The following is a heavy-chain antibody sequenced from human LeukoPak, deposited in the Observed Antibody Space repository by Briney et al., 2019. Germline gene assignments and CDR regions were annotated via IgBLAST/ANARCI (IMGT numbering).Heavy chain of an antibody. J-gene: IGHJ6*03. V-gene: IGHV1-18*01. D-gene: IGHD2-21*02. Sequence: ASVKVSCKASGYTFTNYGIRWVRQAPGQGLEWMGWISGYNGKTNYAQKLQGRVTMTTDTSTSTAYMELGSLRSDDTAVYYCARDLSGGDPYYYYYMDVWGKGTTVTVSS. CDR1: GYTFTNYG. CDR3: ARDLSGGDPYYYYYMDV. CDR2: ISGYNGKT.